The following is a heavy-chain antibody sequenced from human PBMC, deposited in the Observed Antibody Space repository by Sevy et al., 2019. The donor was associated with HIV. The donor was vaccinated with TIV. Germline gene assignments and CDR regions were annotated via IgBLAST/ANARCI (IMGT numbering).Heavy chain of an antibody. CDR1: GFTFSTYA. D-gene: IGHD2-15*01. CDR3: AKGYCDGGSCPRDYYYYGMDA. V-gene: IGHV3-23*01. J-gene: IGHJ6*02. Sequence: GGSLRLSCAASGFTFSTYAMNWVRQAPGKGLEWVSSISRSGRSTYAADSVEGRFTISRDNFKNTLYLQLSSLRVDDTAVYYCAKGYCDGGSCPRDYYYYGMDAWGQRTTVTVSS. CDR2: ISRSGRST.